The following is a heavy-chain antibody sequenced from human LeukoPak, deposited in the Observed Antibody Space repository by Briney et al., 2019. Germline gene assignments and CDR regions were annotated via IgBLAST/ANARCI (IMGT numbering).Heavy chain of an antibody. CDR1: GFTFSDYY. V-gene: IGHV3-11*04. CDR3: ARDEGDGYSYWKVY. CDR2: ISSSGSTI. J-gene: IGHJ4*02. Sequence: GGSLRLPCAASGFTFSDYYMSWIRQAPGKGLEWVSYISSSGSTIYYADSVKGRFTISRDNAKNSLYLQMNSLRAEDTAVYYCARDEGDGYSYWKVYWGQGTLVTVSS. D-gene: IGHD5-24*01.